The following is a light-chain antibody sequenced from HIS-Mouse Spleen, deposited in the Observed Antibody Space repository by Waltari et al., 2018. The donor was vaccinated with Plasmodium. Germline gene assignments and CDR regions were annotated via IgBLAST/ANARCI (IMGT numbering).Light chain of an antibody. Sequence: QSVLTQPPSASGTPGQRVTISCSGSSSTIGSNYVYWYHQLPGTAPQLLIYRNNQRPSGVPDRFSGSKSGTSASLAISGLRSEDEADYYCAAWDDSLSGRVFGGGTKLTVL. J-gene: IGLJ3*02. CDR2: RNN. CDR1: SSTIGSNY. V-gene: IGLV1-47*01. CDR3: AAWDDSLSGRV.